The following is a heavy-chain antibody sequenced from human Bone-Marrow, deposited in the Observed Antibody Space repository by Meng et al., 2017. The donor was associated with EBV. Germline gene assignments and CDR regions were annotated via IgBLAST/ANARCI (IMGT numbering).Heavy chain of an antibody. J-gene: IGHJ2*01. CDR1: GGSFSCYS. CDR2: INNSGST. CDR3: ARSAKGYFGL. Sequence: QVQLTQWGEGLLKPSETVALTCAAYGGSFSCYSWSWSRQPPGKGLGWIGEINNSGSTNYSPSLKRRVTISVDTSKNQFSLKLSSVTAAATAVYYCARSAKGYFGLWGRGTLVTVSS. V-gene: IGHV4-34*02.